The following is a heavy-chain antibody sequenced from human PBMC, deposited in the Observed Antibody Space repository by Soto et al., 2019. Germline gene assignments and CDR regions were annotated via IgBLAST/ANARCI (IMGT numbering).Heavy chain of an antibody. Sequence: GGSLRLSCAASGFNFSSYGMHWVRQAPGKGLEWVAVIWYDGSNKYYADSVKGRFTISRDNSKNTLYLQMNSLRAEDTAVYYCARDEGIRYFDWLLWPIFDYWGQGTLVTVSS. D-gene: IGHD3-9*01. CDR2: IWYDGSNK. V-gene: IGHV3-33*01. J-gene: IGHJ4*02. CDR3: ARDEGIRYFDWLLWPIFDY. CDR1: GFNFSSYG.